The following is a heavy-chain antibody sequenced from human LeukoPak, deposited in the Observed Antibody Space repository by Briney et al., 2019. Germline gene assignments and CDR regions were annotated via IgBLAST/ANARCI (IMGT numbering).Heavy chain of an antibody. V-gene: IGHV3-7*01. Sequence: PGGSLRLSCAVSGFTFSSHWMSWVRQAPGKGLERVANINQDGSEKHYVDSVKGRFTISRDNAKNSLYLQMNSLRVEDTAVYYCARDGVAAGIYFDYWGQGTLVTVSS. CDR1: GFTFSSHW. CDR3: ARDGVAAGIYFDY. D-gene: IGHD6-13*01. J-gene: IGHJ4*02. CDR2: INQDGSEK.